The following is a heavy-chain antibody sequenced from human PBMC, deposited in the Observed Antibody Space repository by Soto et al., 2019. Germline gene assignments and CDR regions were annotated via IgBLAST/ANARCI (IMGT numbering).Heavy chain of an antibody. CDR1: GFTVDDYA. J-gene: IGHJ4*02. CDR3: AKDMKWGGMTTIHYFDS. V-gene: IGHV3-9*01. CDR2: ISWNSETI. Sequence: EVQLVESGGGLVQPGRSLRLSCAASGFTVDDYAMHWVRQAPGKGLEWVSGISWNSETIDYADSVKGRFTISRDNAKSSIFLQMNRVRRDDTALYCCAKDMKWGGMTTIHYFDSWGQGTLVTVSS. D-gene: IGHD2-21*02.